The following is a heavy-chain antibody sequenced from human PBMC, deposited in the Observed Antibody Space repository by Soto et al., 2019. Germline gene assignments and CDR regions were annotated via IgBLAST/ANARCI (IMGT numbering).Heavy chain of an antibody. CDR2: IIPIFGTA. V-gene: IGHV1-69*01. Sequence: QVQLVQSGAEVKKPGSSVKVSCKASGGTFSSYAISWVRQAPGQGLEWMGGIIPIFGTANYAQKFQGRVTITADESTSTAYMELSSLRSEDTAVYYCASMGDSSDYYYMSYGMDVWGQGTTVTVSS. CDR3: ASMGDSSDYYYMSYGMDV. J-gene: IGHJ6*02. CDR1: GGTFSSYA. D-gene: IGHD3-22*01.